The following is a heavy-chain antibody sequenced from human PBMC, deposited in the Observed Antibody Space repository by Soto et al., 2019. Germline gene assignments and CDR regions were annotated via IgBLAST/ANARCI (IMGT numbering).Heavy chain of an antibody. J-gene: IGHJ6*03. CDR2: IYYSGST. CDR1: GGSISSGGYY. V-gene: IGHV4-31*03. Sequence: QVQLQESGPGPVKPSQTLSLTCTVSGGSISSGGYYWSWIRQHPGKGLEWIGYIYYSGSTYYNPSLKSRVTISVDTSKNQFSLKLSSVTAADTAVYYCARVGDSSLNYYYYYMDVWGKGTTVTVSS. CDR3: ARVGDSSLNYYYYYMDV. D-gene: IGHD6-13*01.